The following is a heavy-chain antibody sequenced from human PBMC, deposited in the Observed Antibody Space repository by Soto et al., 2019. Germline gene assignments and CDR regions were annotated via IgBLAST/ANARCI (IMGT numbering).Heavy chain of an antibody. V-gene: IGHV3-23*01. CDR2: LTDSGDST. CDR1: EFTFSSYA. CDR3: AKKSSGNSYFYFDY. Sequence: GGSLRLSCAASEFTFSSYAMSWVRQAPGKGLEWVSALTDSGDSTYYADSVKGRFTISRDNSKNTLYLQMNSLRAEDTAVYYCAKKSSGNSYFYFDYWGQGALVTVSS. D-gene: IGHD1-26*01. J-gene: IGHJ4*02.